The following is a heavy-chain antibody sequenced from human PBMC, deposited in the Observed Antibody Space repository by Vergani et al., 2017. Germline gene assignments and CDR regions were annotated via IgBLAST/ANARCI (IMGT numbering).Heavy chain of an antibody. CDR1: GGTFSSYA. D-gene: IGHD6-13*01. CDR3: AGEVWIAAAGASDY. J-gene: IGHJ4*02. Sequence: QVQLVQSGAEVKKPGSSVKVSCKASGGTFSSYAISWVRQAPGQGLEWMGGIIPIFGTANYAQKFQGRVTITADKSTRAAYMELSSLRAEDTAVYYCAGEVWIAAAGASDYWGQGTLVTVSS. V-gene: IGHV1-69*06. CDR2: IIPIFGTA.